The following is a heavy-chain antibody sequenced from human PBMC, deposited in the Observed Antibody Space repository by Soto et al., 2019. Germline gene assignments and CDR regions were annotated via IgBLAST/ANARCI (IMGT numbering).Heavy chain of an antibody. CDR1: RGTFNRYA. J-gene: IGHJ4*02. CDR3: ARQNRDTPMVPFDV. CDR2: LVPQFGTP. Sequence: QVQLVQSGAEVKKPGSSVKVSCLASRGTFNRYAINWARQAPGHGLEWLGALVPQFGTPNYAQKFQDRVTIVADESTNTTSMELRGLTSDDTAVYYCARQNRDTPMVPFDVWGQGTLVTVSS. D-gene: IGHD5-18*01. V-gene: IGHV1-69*01.